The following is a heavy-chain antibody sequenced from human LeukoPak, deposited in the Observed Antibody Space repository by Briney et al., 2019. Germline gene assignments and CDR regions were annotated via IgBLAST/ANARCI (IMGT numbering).Heavy chain of an antibody. Sequence: GGSLRLSCAASGFTFRNYGMHWVRQAPGKGLEWVAFIRYDGSNKYYADSVKGRFTISRDNSKNTLYLQMNSLRAEDTAVYYCAKDTPRYYYGSGSCLSYYYYMDVWGKGTTVTISS. CDR2: IRYDGSNK. CDR1: GFTFRNYG. J-gene: IGHJ6*03. D-gene: IGHD3-10*01. CDR3: AKDTPRYYYGSGSCLSYYYYMDV. V-gene: IGHV3-30*02.